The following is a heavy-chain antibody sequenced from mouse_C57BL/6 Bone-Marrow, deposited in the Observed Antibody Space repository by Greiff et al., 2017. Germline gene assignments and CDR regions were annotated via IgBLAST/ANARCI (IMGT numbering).Heavy chain of an antibody. CDR3: ARLRFDY. CDR2: ISSGGSYT. CDR1: GFTFSSYG. J-gene: IGHJ2*01. D-gene: IGHD1-1*01. V-gene: IGHV5-6*02. Sequence: DVMLVESGGDLVKPGGSLKLSCAASGFTFSSYGMSWVRQTPDKRLEWVATISSGGSYTYYPDSVKGRFTISRDNATNTLYLQMSSLESEDTAIYYCARLRFDYWGQGTTLTVSS.